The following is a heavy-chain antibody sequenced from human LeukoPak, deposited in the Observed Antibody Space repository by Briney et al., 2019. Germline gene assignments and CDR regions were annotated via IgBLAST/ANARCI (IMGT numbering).Heavy chain of an antibody. Sequence: PGGSLRLSCAASGFTFSSYSMNWVRQAPGKGLEWVSSISSSSSYIYYADSVKGRFTISRDNAKNPLYLQMNSLRAEDTAVYYCARDQASGSYDAFDIWGQGTMVTVSS. J-gene: IGHJ3*02. CDR3: ARDQASGSYDAFDI. D-gene: IGHD1-26*01. V-gene: IGHV3-21*01. CDR2: ISSSSSYI. CDR1: GFTFSSYS.